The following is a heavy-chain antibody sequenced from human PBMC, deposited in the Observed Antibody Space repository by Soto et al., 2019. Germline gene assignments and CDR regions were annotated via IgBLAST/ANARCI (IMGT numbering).Heavy chain of an antibody. V-gene: IGHV6-1*01. J-gene: IGHJ4*02. CDR2: TYYRSKWYN. Sequence: SHTLSLTCAISGYSVSSNSAAWNLIRQSPSRGLEWLGRTYYRSKWYNNYAVSVKSRITINPDTSKNQFSLQLNSVTPEDTAVYYCARGDQGFDYWGQGTLVTVSS. CDR1: GYSVSSNSAA. CDR3: ARGDQGFDY. D-gene: IGHD3-16*01.